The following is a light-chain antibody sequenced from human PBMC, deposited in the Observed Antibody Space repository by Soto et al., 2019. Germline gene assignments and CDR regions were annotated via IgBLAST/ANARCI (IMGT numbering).Light chain of an antibody. CDR2: GAS. Sequence: EIVVTQSLVTLSSCPRQRATLSCRASQSVSGSYLAWYQQKPGQAPRLLIYGASSRATGIPDRFSGSGSGTDFTLTINRLEPEEFAVYYCQQNSASPRTFGPGTKVDIK. J-gene: IGKJ3*01. CDR1: QSVSGSY. V-gene: IGKV3-20*01. CDR3: QQNSASPRT.